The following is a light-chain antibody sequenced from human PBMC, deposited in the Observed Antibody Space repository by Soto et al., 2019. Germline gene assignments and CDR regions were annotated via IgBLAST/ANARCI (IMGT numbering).Light chain of an antibody. CDR2: AAS. V-gene: IGKV1-27*01. J-gene: IGKJ3*01. CDR1: QDIRNY. CDR3: QRYHSALLT. Sequence: DIQMTQSPSSLSASVGDRVTMTCRASQDIRNYVAWYQQKPGEVPKLLIYAASTLQSGVPARFRGGGVGTDFTLTVSSLRPEDVATYYCQRYHSALLTFGPGTKVDLK.